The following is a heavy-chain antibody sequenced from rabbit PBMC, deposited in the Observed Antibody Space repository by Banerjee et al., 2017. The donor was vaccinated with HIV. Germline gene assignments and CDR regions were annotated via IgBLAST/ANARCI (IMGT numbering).Heavy chain of an antibody. V-gene: IGHV1S7*01. J-gene: IGHJ4*01. CDR1: GFDFSSCY. D-gene: IGHD2-1*01. CDR3: ARATRTMLINL. CDR2: IDPIFGST. Sequence: QLKESGGGLVQPGGSLKLSCKASGFDFSSCYMTWVRQAPGKGLEWIGYIDPIFGSTYYASWVNGRFTISSHNAQNTLYLQLNSLTAADTATYLCARATRTMLINLWGPGTLVTVS.